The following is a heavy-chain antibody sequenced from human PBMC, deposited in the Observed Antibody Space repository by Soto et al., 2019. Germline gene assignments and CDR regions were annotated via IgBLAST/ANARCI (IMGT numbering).Heavy chain of an antibody. Sequence: QVQLGESGGGVVQPGRSLRLSCAASGCTFISYAMHWVRQAPGKGLEWVAVISFDGSTEYYADSVKGRFTISRDNSKNTVYLQRNSLRSEDTAVYYCARSRHGSGSYTHFYYGLDVWGQGTTVTVSS. D-gene: IGHD3-10*01. CDR2: ISFDGSTE. CDR1: GCTFISYA. J-gene: IGHJ6*02. CDR3: ARSRHGSGSYTHFYYGLDV. V-gene: IGHV3-30-3*01.